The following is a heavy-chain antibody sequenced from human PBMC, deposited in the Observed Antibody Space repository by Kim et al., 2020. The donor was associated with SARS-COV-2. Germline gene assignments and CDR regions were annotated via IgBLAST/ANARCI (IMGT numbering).Heavy chain of an antibody. J-gene: IGHJ4*02. CDR1: GFTFSSYA. V-gene: IGHV3-30*04. D-gene: IGHD2-21*02. Sequence: GGSLRLFCAASGFTFSSYAMHWVRQAPGKGLEWVAVISYDGSNKYYADSVKGRFTISRDNSKNTLYLQMNSLRAEDTAVYYCARGPPSIVVVTAFDYWGQGTLVTVSS. CDR3: ARGPPSIVVVTAFDY. CDR2: ISYDGSNK.